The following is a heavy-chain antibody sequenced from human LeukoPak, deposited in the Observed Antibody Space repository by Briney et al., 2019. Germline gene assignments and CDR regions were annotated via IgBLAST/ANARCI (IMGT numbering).Heavy chain of an antibody. CDR3: ARDWTPWTHLCFFPI. V-gene: IGHV3-30*04. Sequence: PGGPLRLSCSASGFSFTRYSMHWARHAPGKGLEWVAVISYDGSNTSYADSIKGRFTISRDNSKNTLYLHMNSPRGEDTAVYYCARDWTPWTHLCFFPIWGQGTLVTVSS. J-gene: IGHJ4*02. CDR1: GFSFTRYS. CDR2: ISYDGSNT. D-gene: IGHD5-18*01.